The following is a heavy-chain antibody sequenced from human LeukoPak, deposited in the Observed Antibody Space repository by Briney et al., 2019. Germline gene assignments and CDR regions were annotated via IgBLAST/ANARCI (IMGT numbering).Heavy chain of an antibody. V-gene: IGHV1-69*01. CDR3: ARYLEDSYYYYYMDV. CDR2: IIPVFGTA. J-gene: IGHJ6*03. CDR1: VGTFSSYA. Sequence: SVRVSCKASVGTFSSYAISWVRQAPGQGREWMGGIIPVFGTANYAQTLQGRVTITADESTSTAYMELSSLRSEDTAVYYCARYLEDSYYYYYMDVWGKGTTVTVSS. D-gene: IGHD3-9*01.